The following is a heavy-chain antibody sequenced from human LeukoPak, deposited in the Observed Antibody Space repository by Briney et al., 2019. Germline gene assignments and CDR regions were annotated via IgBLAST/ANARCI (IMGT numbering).Heavy chain of an antibody. D-gene: IGHD5-18*01. Sequence: SETLSLTCAVYGGSFSGYYWSWIRQPPGKGLEWFGEINHSGSTNYNPSLKSRVTISVDTSKNQFSLKLSSVTAADTAVYYCASLPKRAGYRPFDYWGQGTLVTVSS. CDR3: ASLPKRAGYRPFDY. J-gene: IGHJ4*02. CDR1: GGSFSGYY. CDR2: INHSGST. V-gene: IGHV4-34*01.